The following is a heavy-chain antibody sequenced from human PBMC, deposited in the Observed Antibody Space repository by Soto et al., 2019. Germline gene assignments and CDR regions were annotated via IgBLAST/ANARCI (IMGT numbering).Heavy chain of an antibody. V-gene: IGHV3-74*01. CDR1: GFTFSSYW. J-gene: IGHJ4*02. D-gene: IGHD6-19*01. CDR3: ARKPVAGIFDY. Sequence: VGSLRLSCATSGFTFSSYWLHWVRQAPGKGLVWVSRINSDGSSTSYADSVKGRFTISRDNAKNTLYLQMNSLRAEDTAVYYCARKPVAGIFDYWGQGTLVTVSS. CDR2: INSDGSST.